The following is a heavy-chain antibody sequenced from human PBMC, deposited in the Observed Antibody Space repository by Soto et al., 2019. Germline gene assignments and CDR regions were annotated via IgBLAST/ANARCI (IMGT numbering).Heavy chain of an antibody. J-gene: IGHJ5*02. V-gene: IGHV3-21*01. CDR1: GFTFSSYS. CDR2: ISSSSSYI. CDR3: ARAPQAGTWWFYP. Sequence: EGQLVESGGGLVKPGGSLRLSCAASGFTFSSYSMNWVRQAPGKGLEWVSSISSSSSYIYYADSVKGRFTISRDNAKNSLYRQMNSLRAEDTAVYYCARAPQAGTWWFYPWAQGTLVTVSS. D-gene: IGHD6-13*01.